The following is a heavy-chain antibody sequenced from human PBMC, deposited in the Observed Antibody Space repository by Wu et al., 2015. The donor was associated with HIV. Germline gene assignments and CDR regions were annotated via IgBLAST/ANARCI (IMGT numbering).Heavy chain of an antibody. Sequence: QVQLVQSGAEVKKPGASVKVSCKASGYTFTGYYMHWVRQAPGQGLEWMGWINPNSGGTDYAQKFQDRVTMTRDTPISTAYMELSRLRSDDTAVYSCARGDQGYTYGYGLDFWGQGTLVHRLL. CDR2: INPNSGGT. V-gene: IGHV1-2*02. D-gene: IGHD5-18*01. CDR3: ARGDQGYTYGYGLDF. J-gene: IGHJ4*02. CDR1: GYTFTGYY.